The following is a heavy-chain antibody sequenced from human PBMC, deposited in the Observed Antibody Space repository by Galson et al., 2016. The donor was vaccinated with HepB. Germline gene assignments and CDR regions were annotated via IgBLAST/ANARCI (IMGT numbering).Heavy chain of an antibody. V-gene: IGHV4-61*02. J-gene: IGHJ3*02. CDR1: GGSITIGLYY. D-gene: IGHD5-24*01. CDR3: AREQRDGHKDDSFEI. CDR2: IYSSGKT. Sequence: TLSLTCSVSGGSITIGLYYWSWVRQPAGRGLEWIGRIYSSGKTNYNPSLKSRVAMLLDMSKNQFALTLKSVIAADKAVYYCAREQRDGHKDDSFEIWGQGTMVTVSS.